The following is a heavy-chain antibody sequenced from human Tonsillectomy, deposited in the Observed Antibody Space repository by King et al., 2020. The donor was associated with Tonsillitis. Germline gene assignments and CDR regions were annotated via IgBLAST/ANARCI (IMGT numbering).Heavy chain of an antibody. D-gene: IGHD3-16*01. CDR2: INSDGGGT. CDR3: ARDLSSLGY. Sequence: VQLVESGGGLVQPGGSLILSCAASGFTFSSYLMPLVRQAPGKGLVWFSRINSDGGGTSDWDFEKGRFTISIDNAKNTLYLQMNSLRAEDTAVYYCARDLSSLGYWGQGTLVTVSS. CDR1: GFTFSSYL. V-gene: IGHV3-74*01. J-gene: IGHJ4*02.